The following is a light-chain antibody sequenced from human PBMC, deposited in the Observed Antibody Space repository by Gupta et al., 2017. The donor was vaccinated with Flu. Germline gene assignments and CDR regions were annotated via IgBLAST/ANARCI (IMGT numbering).Light chain of an antibody. Sequence: VTFSCTGSSSNIGAGYDVHWYQQLPGTAPKLLIYGDTNRPSGVPDRFSGSKSGTSASLAITGLQAEDEADYYCQSYDSSLSGSVFGGGTKLTVL. CDR3: QSYDSSLSGSV. V-gene: IGLV1-40*01. CDR1: SSNIGAGYD. CDR2: GDT. J-gene: IGLJ3*02.